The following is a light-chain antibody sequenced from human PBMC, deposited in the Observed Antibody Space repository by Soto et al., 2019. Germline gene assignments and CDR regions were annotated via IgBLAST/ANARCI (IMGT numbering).Light chain of an antibody. Sequence: ESVLTQSPGTLSMSPGERATLSCRASQSVSTYLAWYQQKPGQAPRLLIHGASTRASGIPARFSGSGSGTEFTLTISSLQSEDFAFYYCQQYHDWPRTFGQGTKVDIK. CDR2: GAS. CDR1: QSVSTY. J-gene: IGKJ1*01. CDR3: QQYHDWPRT. V-gene: IGKV3-15*01.